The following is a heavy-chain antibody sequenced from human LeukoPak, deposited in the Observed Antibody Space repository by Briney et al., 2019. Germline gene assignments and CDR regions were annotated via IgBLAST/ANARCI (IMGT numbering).Heavy chain of an antibody. Sequence: ASVKVSCKASGYTFTSYGISWVRQAPGQGLEWMGWISAYNGNTNYAQKLQGRVTMTTDTSTSTAYMELRSLRSDDMAVYYCARDTFVVVPAAMGKHLDYWGQGTLVTVSS. V-gene: IGHV1-18*03. CDR2: ISAYNGNT. CDR1: GYTFTSYG. J-gene: IGHJ4*02. CDR3: ARDTFVVVPAAMGKHLDY. D-gene: IGHD2-2*01.